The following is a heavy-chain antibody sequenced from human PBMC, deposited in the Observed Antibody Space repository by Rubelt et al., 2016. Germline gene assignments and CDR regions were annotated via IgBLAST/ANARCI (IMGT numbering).Heavy chain of an antibody. J-gene: IGHJ4*02. CDR3: ARDGAFPLGSGFEKRSDY. V-gene: IGHV1-3*01. CDR2: ISAYNGNT. CDR1: GYTFTSYA. D-gene: IGHD3-10*01. Sequence: QVQLVQSGAEVKKPGASVKVSCKASGYTFTSYAMHWVRQAPGQRLEWMGWISAYNGNTNYAQKLEGVVTMHTATSTSTAYMGLWSLRSDDTAVYYCARDGAFPLGSGFEKRSDYWGQGTLVTVSS.